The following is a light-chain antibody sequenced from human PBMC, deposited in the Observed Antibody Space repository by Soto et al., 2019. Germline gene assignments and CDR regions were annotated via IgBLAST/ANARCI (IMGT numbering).Light chain of an antibody. CDR2: GVS. Sequence: ETVMTQSPATLSESQGERATLSCRASKSVSNNLAWYQHNPGQAPSRLLYGVSARATVIPARSSGGGFGTEFTLTISSLKSEDSAVYYCQHYNEWPLTFGGGTKVEIK. V-gene: IGKV3-15*01. CDR1: KSVSNN. J-gene: IGKJ4*01. CDR3: QHYNEWPLT.